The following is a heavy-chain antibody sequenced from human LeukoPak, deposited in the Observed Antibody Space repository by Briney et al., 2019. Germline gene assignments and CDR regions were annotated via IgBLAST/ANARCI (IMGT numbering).Heavy chain of an antibody. CDR2: ISPYSGNT. V-gene: IGHV1-18*01. CDR1: GYLFINYG. D-gene: IGHD6-13*01. Sequence: ASVKVSCKASGYLFINYGITWLRQAPGQGLECMGWISPYSGNTDYAQKLQGRVTMTTDRSTTTAYMELRSLGFDGTAVYYCARTSGVSVAGSPYYFDFCGQGTLITVSS. CDR3: ARTSGVSVAGSPYYFDF. J-gene: IGHJ4*02.